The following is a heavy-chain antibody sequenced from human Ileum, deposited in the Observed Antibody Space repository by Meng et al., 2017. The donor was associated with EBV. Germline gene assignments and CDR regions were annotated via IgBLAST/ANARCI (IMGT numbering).Heavy chain of an antibody. CDR1: GGSITSYSYY. CDR3: ARRDTAWFDP. Sequence: QVHLRASDPGLVKPSETLSPSCSVSGGSITSYSYYWGWIRQPPGKGLEWIATIYHTGSTYYNPSLKSRVTISVDTSKNEFSLKVTSVTAADTALYYCARRDTAWFDPWGRGTLVTVSS. CDR2: IYHTGST. J-gene: IGHJ5*02. D-gene: IGHD2-21*02. V-gene: IGHV4-39*01.